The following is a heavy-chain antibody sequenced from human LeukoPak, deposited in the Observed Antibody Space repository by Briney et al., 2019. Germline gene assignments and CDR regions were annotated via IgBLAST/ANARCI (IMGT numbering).Heavy chain of an antibody. J-gene: IGHJ4*02. CDR1: GFTFGDYA. CDR3: TRLRFLEWLFPDY. D-gene: IGHD3-3*01. Sequence: PGGSLRLSCTASGFTFGDYAMSWVRQAPGKGLEWVGFIRSKAYGGTTEYAASVKGRFTIPRDDSKSIAYLQMNSLKTEDTAVYYCTRLRFLEWLFPDYWGQGTLVTVSS. V-gene: IGHV3-49*04. CDR2: IRSKAYGGTT.